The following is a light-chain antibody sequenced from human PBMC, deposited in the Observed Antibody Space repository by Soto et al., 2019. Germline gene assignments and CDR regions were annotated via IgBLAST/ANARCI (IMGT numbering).Light chain of an antibody. V-gene: IGLV2-8*01. CDR2: EVN. CDR3: SSYAGSNNLI. CDR1: SSDLGDYDY. J-gene: IGLJ2*01. Sequence: QSALTQPPSASGSPGQSVTISCTGTSSDLGDYDYVSWYQQHPGKAPKLMIYEVNKRPSGVPDRFSGSKSGNTASLTVTGPQAEDEADYYCSSYAGSNNLIFGGGTKVTVL.